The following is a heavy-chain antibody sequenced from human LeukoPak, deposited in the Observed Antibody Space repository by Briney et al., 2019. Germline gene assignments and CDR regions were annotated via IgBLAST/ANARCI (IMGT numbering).Heavy chain of an antibody. CDR1: GFIFGSYW. CDR3: ARGVTSAWYLRYYFEY. CDR2: IEQDGSET. J-gene: IGHJ4*02. V-gene: IGHV3-7*03. D-gene: IGHD6-13*01. Sequence: GGSLRLSCAASGFIFGSYWMSWVRQVPGKGLERVANIEQDGSETYYVDSVEGRFTISRDNAKNSLFLQMNSLRADDTALYYCARGVTSAWYLRYYFEYWGQGILVTVSS.